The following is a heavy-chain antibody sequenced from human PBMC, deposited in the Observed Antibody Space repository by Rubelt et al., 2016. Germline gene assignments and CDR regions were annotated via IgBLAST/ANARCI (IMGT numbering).Heavy chain of an antibody. V-gene: IGHV4-31*02. Sequence: GYYWSWIRQHPGKGLEWIGYIYYSGSTYYNPSLKSRVTISVDTSKNQFSLKLSSVTAADTAVYYCARDSGSHGSAFDIWGQGTMVTVSS. D-gene: IGHD1-26*01. J-gene: IGHJ3*02. CDR3: ARDSGSHGSAFDI. CDR1: GYY. CDR2: IYYSGST.